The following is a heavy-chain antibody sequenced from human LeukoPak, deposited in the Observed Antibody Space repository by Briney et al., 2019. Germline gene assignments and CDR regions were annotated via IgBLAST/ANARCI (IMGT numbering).Heavy chain of an antibody. CDR2: IKGNSGGGTA. V-gene: IGHV3-15*01. Sequence: GGSLKASCVASGFTLNNTWVTWVRQAPGTGLVWVGRIKGNSGGGTADYATAVKGRFTISREDSKNMVFLQMTSLKIEDTGAYHCTTAPCSTGSCDPDDAFDVWGLGTMVTVSS. CDR1: GFTLNNTW. D-gene: IGHD2-2*01. J-gene: IGHJ3*01. CDR3: TTAPCSTGSCDPDDAFDV.